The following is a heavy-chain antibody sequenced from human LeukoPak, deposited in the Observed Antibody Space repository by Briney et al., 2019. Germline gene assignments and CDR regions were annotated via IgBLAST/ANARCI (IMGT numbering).Heavy chain of an antibody. J-gene: IGHJ5*02. CDR2: ISSSSSTI. CDR1: GFTFSSYS. Sequence: PAGGSLRLSCAASGFTFSSYSMNWVRQAPGKGLEWISYISSSSSTIYYADSVKGRFTISRDNAKNSLYLQMNSLRDEDTAVYYCARERIAAAINNWFDPWGQGTLVTVSS. D-gene: IGHD6-13*01. CDR3: ARERIAAAINNWFDP. V-gene: IGHV3-48*02.